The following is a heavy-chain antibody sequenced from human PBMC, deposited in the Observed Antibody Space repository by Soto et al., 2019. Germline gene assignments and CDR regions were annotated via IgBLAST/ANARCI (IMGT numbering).Heavy chain of an antibody. Sequence: SETLSLTCTVSGGSISSGGYYWSWIRQHPGKGLEWIGYIYYSGSTYYNPSLKSRVTISVDTSKNQFSLKLSSVTAADTAVYYCARDTRGYDILTGYFPAYYFAYWGQGTLVTVSS. V-gene: IGHV4-31*03. J-gene: IGHJ4*02. CDR2: IYYSGST. CDR1: GGSISSGGYY. CDR3: ARDTRGYDILTGYFPAYYFAY. D-gene: IGHD3-9*01.